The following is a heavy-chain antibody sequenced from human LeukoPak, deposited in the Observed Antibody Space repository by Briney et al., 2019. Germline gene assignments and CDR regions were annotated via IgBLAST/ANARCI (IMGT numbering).Heavy chain of an antibody. CDR3: ARDWLEPYDYYGMDV. J-gene: IGHJ6*02. Sequence: ASVKVSCKASGYTFTSYSMHWVRQAPGQSLEWMGWINAGNGKTKYSQKFQGRVTVTRYTSASTAYMELSSLRSEDTAVYYCARDWLEPYDYYGMDVWGQGTTVTVSS. D-gene: IGHD5-12*01. CDR2: INAGNGKT. CDR1: GYTFTSYS. V-gene: IGHV1-3*01.